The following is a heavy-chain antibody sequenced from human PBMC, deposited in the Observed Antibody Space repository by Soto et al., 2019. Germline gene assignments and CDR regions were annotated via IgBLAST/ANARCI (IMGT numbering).Heavy chain of an antibody. Sequence: QVQLVQSGAEVKKPGSSVKVSCKASGGTFSSYAINWVRQAPGQGLEWMGGIIPIFGTANYAQKFQGRVTITEDESTTTACMELSSLRSEETAVYYCARGSGGSSYYYYGMDGWGQGTTVTVSS. CDR1: GGTFSSYA. CDR3: ARGSGGSSYYYYGMDG. D-gene: IGHD2-15*01. CDR2: IIPIFGTA. J-gene: IGHJ6*02. V-gene: IGHV1-69*12.